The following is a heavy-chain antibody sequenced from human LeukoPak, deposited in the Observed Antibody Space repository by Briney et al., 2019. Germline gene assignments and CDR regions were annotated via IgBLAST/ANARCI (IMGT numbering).Heavy chain of an antibody. CDR2: IYYSGST. D-gene: IGHD5-24*01. V-gene: IGHV4-59*08. J-gene: IGHJ6*02. Sequence: SETLSLTCNVSGDSISSYYWSWIRQPPGKGLEWIGYIYYSGSTNYNPSLKSRVTISVDTSKNQFSPKLTSVTAADAALYYCARHRGGYYYYGLDVWGQGTTVTVSS. CDR1: GDSISSYY. CDR3: ARHRGGYYYYGLDV.